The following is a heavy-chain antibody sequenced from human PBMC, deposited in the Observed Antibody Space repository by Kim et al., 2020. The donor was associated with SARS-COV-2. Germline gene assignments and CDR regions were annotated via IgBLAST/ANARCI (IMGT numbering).Heavy chain of an antibody. V-gene: IGHV1-8*01. Sequence: ASVKVSCKASGYTFTSYDINWVRQATGQGLEWMGWMNPNSGNTGYAQKFQGRVTMTRNTSISTAYMELSSLRSEDTAVYYCARGLFDYDILAGYYGMDVWGQGTTVTVSS. D-gene: IGHD3-9*01. CDR1: GYTFTSYD. CDR3: ARGLFDYDILAGYYGMDV. CDR2: MNPNSGNT. J-gene: IGHJ6*02.